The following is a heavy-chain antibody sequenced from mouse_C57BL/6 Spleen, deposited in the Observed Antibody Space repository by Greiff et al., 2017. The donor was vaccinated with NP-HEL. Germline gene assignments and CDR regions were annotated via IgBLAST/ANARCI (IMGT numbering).Heavy chain of an antibody. V-gene: IGHV14-3*01. CDR2: IDPANGNT. CDR1: GFNIKNTY. Sequence: EVQPQQSVAELVRPGASVKLSCTASGFNIKNTYMHWVKQRPEQGLEWIGRIDPANGNTKYAPKFQGKATITADTSSNTAYLQLSSLTSEDTAIYYCVIYYDYDDGSLDYWGQGTSVTVSS. J-gene: IGHJ4*01. D-gene: IGHD2-4*01. CDR3: VIYYDYDDGSLDY.